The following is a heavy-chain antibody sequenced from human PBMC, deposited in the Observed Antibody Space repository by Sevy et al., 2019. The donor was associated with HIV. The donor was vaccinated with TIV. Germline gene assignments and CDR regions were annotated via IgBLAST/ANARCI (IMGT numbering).Heavy chain of an antibody. CDR2: IYPGDSDT. Sequence: GESLKISCKGSGYSFTSYWIGWVRQMPGKGLEWMGIIYPGDSDTRYSPSFQGQVTISADKSIGTAYLQWSSLKASDTAMYYCARPGSSGYSSSVVDYWGQGTLVTVSS. V-gene: IGHV5-51*01. CDR1: GYSFTSYW. D-gene: IGHD6-6*01. J-gene: IGHJ4*02. CDR3: ARPGSSGYSSSVVDY.